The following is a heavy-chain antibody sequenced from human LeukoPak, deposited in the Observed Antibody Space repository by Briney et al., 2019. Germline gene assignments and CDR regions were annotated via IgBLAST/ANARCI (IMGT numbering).Heavy chain of an antibody. Sequence: GGSLRLSCAASGFTFSSYSMNWVRQAPGKGLEWVSSISSSSSYIYYADSVKGRFTISGDNAKNSLYLQMNSLRAEDTAVYYCARDQGYCSGGSCYQTQDWFDPWGQGTLVTVSS. CDR3: ARDQGYCSGGSCYQTQDWFDP. J-gene: IGHJ5*02. D-gene: IGHD2-15*01. CDR2: ISSSSSYI. V-gene: IGHV3-21*01. CDR1: GFTFSSYS.